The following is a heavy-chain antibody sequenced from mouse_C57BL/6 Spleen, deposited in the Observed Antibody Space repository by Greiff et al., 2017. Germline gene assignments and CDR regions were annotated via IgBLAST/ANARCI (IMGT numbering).Heavy chain of an antibody. V-gene: IGHV5-17*01. CDR1: GFTFSDYG. CDR2: ISSGSSTN. Sequence: EVQLVESGGGLVKPGASLKLSCAASGFTFSDYGMHWVRQAPEKGLEWVAYISSGSSTNYYADTVKGRFTISRDNAKNTRFLQMTSLRSEDTAMYYCARRELGRTDYVDYWGQGTTLTVSS. CDR3: ARRELGRTDYVDY. J-gene: IGHJ2*01. D-gene: IGHD4-1*01.